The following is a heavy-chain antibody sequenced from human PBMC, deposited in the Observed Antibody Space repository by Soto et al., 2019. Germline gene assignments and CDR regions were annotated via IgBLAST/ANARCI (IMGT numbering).Heavy chain of an antibody. CDR2: IDWDDDK. CDR3: ARESDYGGNAATPYYYYYGMDV. V-gene: IGHV2-70*11. D-gene: IGHD4-17*01. CDR1: GFSLSTSGMC. J-gene: IGHJ6*02. Sequence: SGPTLVNPTQTLTLTCTFSGFSLSTSGMCVSWIRQPPGKALEWLARIDWDDDKYYSTSLKTRLTISKDTSKNQVVLTMTNMDPVDTATYYCARESDYGGNAATPYYYYYGMDVWGQGTTVTVSS.